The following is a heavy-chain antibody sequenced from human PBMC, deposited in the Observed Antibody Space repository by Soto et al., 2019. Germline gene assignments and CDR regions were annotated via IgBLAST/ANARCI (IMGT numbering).Heavy chain of an antibody. CDR1: GFTFGIYP. Sequence: EVQLLESGGGLVQPGGSLRLSCAASGFTFGIYPMSWVRQAPGRGLEWVSSLSASGGSAYYADSVKGRFTISRDNSKNTLYLQMSSLRAEDTAMYYCAKDTQSNWGSTRNHYFDNWGQGTLVTVSS. D-gene: IGHD7-27*01. CDR3: AKDTQSNWGSTRNHYFDN. J-gene: IGHJ4*02. V-gene: IGHV3-23*01. CDR2: LSASGGSA.